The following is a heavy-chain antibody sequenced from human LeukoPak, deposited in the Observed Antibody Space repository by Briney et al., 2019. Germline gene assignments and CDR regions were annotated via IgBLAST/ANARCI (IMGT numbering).Heavy chain of an antibody. D-gene: IGHD6-6*01. CDR1: GFTFSGFW. Sequence: GALSLSCAVSGFTFSGFWMSWSRPAPGKGLEWVASINSDGSEGYYADVVKGRFTISRDNAKNSLYLQINSLRAEDTAVYYCARSSYSSSSSVWGQGTMVTVSS. V-gene: IGHV3-7*03. CDR2: INSDGSEG. CDR3: ARSSYSSSSSV. J-gene: IGHJ3*01.